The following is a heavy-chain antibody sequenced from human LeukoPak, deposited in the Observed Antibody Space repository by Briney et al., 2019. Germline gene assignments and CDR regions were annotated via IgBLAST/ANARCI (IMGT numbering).Heavy chain of an antibody. D-gene: IGHD2-2*01. J-gene: IGHJ4*02. Sequence: PETLSLTCTVSGGSISSYYWSWIRQPPGKGLEWIGYIYYSGSTNYNPFLKSRVTISVDTSKNQFSLKLSSVTAADTAVYYCAREAAATGYFDYWGQGTLVTVSS. CDR2: IYYSGST. CDR1: GGSISSYY. V-gene: IGHV4-59*01. CDR3: AREAAATGYFDY.